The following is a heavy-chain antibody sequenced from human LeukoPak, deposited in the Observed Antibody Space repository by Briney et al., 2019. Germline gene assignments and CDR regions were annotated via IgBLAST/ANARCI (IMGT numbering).Heavy chain of an antibody. Sequence: PGGSLRLSCAASGFTFSSYSMNRVRQAPGKGLEWVSSISSSSSYIYYADSVKGRFTISRDNAKNSLYLQMNSLRAEDTAVYYCARANDFAFDYWGQGTLVTVSS. CDR1: GFTFSSYS. J-gene: IGHJ4*02. V-gene: IGHV3-21*01. CDR2: ISSSSSYI. D-gene: IGHD2-21*02. CDR3: ARANDFAFDY.